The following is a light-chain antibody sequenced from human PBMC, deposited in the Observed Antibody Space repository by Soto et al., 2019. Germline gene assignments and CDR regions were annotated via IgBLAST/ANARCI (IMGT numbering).Light chain of an antibody. V-gene: IGLV2-14*01. Sequence: QSALTQPASVSGSPGQSIAISCTGTSSGVGAYNYVSWYQQYPGKAPKLLIYDVSGRPSGVSNRFSGSKSANTASLTISGLQPEDEPGYYCSSYTTSSTLAFGGGTKLTVL. CDR2: DVS. J-gene: IGLJ2*01. CDR3: SSYTTSSTLA. CDR1: SSGVGAYNY.